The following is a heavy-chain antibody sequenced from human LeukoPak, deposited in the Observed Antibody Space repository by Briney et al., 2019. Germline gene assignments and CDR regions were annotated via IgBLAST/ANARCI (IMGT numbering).Heavy chain of an antibody. Sequence: GGSLRLSCAASEFTFSSYWMHWVRQAPGKGLEWVANIKQDGSEKYYVDSVKGRFTISRDNAKNSLYLQMNSLRAEDTAVYYCARDLVYIWSGYYIDYWGQGTLVTVSS. V-gene: IGHV3-7*01. J-gene: IGHJ4*02. CDR2: IKQDGSEK. D-gene: IGHD3-3*01. CDR1: EFTFSSYW. CDR3: ARDLVYIWSGYYIDY.